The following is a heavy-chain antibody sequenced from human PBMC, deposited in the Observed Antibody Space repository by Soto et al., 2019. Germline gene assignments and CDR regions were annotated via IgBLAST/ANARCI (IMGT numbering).Heavy chain of an antibody. CDR2: IYYSGST. CDR1: GGSITSGGYY. D-gene: IGHD3-3*01. J-gene: IGHJ4*02. CDR3: ARGITIFGVVYFDY. V-gene: IGHV4-31*03. Sequence: PSETLSLTCTVSGGSITSGGYYWSWIRQHPGKGLEWIGYIYYSGSTYYNSSLKSRVTISVDTSKNQFSLKLSSVTAADTAVYYCARGITIFGVVYFDYWGQGTLVTVSS.